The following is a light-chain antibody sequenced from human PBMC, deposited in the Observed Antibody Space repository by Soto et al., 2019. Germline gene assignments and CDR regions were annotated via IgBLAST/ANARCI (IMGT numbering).Light chain of an antibody. J-gene: IGKJ2*01. CDR2: GAS. CDR3: QQYDSTPPSYT. Sequence: EIVLTQSPGTLSLSPGERATLSCRASQSLTSSYLAWYQQKPGQAPRLLIYGASSRATGIPDRFSGSGSGTDFTNTINRLEPDDFAVYYCQQYDSTPPSYTIGKGTKLEIK. V-gene: IGKV3-20*01. CDR1: QSLTSSY.